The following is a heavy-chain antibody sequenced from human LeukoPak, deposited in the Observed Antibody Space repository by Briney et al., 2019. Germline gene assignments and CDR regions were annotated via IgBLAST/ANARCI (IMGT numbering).Heavy chain of an antibody. D-gene: IGHD5-18*01. V-gene: IGHV3-11*01. CDR3: AKGALRGYTYGYTPYYFDY. Sequence: PGGSLRLSCAASGFTFSDYYMSWIRQAPGKGLEWVSYISSSGSTIYYADSVKGRFTISRDNAKNSLYLQMNSLRAEDTAVYYCAKGALRGYTYGYTPYYFDYWGQGTLVTVSS. CDR2: ISSSGSTI. CDR1: GFTFSDYY. J-gene: IGHJ4*02.